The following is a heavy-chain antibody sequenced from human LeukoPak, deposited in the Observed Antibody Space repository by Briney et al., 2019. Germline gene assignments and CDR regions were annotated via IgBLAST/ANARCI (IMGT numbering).Heavy chain of an antibody. CDR1: GGTFSSYA. J-gene: IGHJ4*02. Sequence: SVKVSCKASGGTFSSYAISWVRQAPGQGLEWMGRIIPILGIANYAQKFQGRVTITADKSTSTAYMELSSLRSEDTAVYYCAREGPRTFYDSSGYYGYWGQGTLVTVSS. V-gene: IGHV1-69*04. D-gene: IGHD3-22*01. CDR2: IIPILGIA. CDR3: AREGPRTFYDSSGYYGY.